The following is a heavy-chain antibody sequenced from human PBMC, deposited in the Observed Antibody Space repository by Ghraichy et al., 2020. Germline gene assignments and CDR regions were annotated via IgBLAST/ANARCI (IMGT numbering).Heavy chain of an antibody. Sequence: GGSLRLSCAASGFTFSSYAMSWVRQAPGKGLEWVSAISGSGGSTYYADSVKGRFTISRDNSKNTLYLQMNSLRAEDTAVYYCAKVRRYYYDSSGYIFDYWGQGTLVTVSS. CDR1: GFTFSSYA. V-gene: IGHV3-23*01. J-gene: IGHJ4*02. D-gene: IGHD3-22*01. CDR2: ISGSGGST. CDR3: AKVRRYYYDSSGYIFDY.